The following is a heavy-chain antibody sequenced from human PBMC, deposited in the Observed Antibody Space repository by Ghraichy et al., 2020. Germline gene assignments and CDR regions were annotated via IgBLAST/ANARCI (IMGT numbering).Heavy chain of an antibody. CDR3: AREYSGTDY. V-gene: IGHV3-7*01. Sequence: GGSLRLSCAASGFTFSNHWMIWVRQAPGKGLEWVATIKQDGGEKYYVDSMKGRFTISRDNAKHSLFLQMNIMRAEDTAMYYCAREYSGTDYWGQGTLVTVSS. CDR2: IKQDGGEK. J-gene: IGHJ4*02. CDR1: GFTFSNHW. D-gene: IGHD6-19*01.